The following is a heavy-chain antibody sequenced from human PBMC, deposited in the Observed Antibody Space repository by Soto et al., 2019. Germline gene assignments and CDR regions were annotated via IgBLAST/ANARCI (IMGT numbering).Heavy chain of an antibody. D-gene: IGHD2-15*01. J-gene: IGHJ5*02. CDR3: ARGIATGQLDP. CDR2: INPDNGNT. V-gene: IGHV1-3*01. CDR1: GYTFTRYP. Sequence: ASVKVSCKASGYTFTRYPTNWVRQAPGQRLEWMGWINPDNGNTKSSQKFQDRVIITRDTSASTAYMDLSSLRSEDTAVYYCARGIATGQLDPWGQGTLVTVSS.